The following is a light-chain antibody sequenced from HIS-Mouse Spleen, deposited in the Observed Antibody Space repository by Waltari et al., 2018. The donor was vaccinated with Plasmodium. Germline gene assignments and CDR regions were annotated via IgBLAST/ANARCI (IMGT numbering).Light chain of an antibody. CDR3: QQYNNWSFT. V-gene: IGKV3-15*01. Sequence: EIVMTQSPATLSVSPGERATLSCRASQSVSSNLAWYQQKPGQAPRLLIYVASTRATGIPARFSGSGSGTEFTLNISSLQSEDFAVYYCQQYNNWSFTFGPGTKVDIK. J-gene: IGKJ3*01. CDR1: QSVSSN. CDR2: VAS.